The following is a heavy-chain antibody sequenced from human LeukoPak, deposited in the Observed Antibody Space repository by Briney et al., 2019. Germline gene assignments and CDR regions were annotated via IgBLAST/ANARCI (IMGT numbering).Heavy chain of an antibody. CDR3: ARRGQRYWHFDL. J-gene: IGHJ2*01. CDR1: GGSISSYY. V-gene: IGHV4-59*01. CDR2: ISYSGST. Sequence: PSETLSLTCTVSGGSISSYYWSWIRQPPGKGLEWIGYISYSGSTDYNYSLKGRATISVDTSKNQFSLKVNSVTDADTAVYYCARRGQRYWHFDLWGHGTLVSASS. D-gene: IGHD6-25*01.